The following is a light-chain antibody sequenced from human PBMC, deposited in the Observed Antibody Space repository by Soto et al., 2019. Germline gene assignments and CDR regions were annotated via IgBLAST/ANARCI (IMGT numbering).Light chain of an antibody. J-gene: IGLJ1*01. CDR2: DVS. Sequence: QSALTQPRSVSGSPGQSVTISCTGTSSDVGGYNYVSWYQQHPGKAPKLMIYDVSKRPSGVPGRFSGSKSGNTACLTISGLQAEDEADYYCCSYAGSYTFYVFGTGTKVTVL. V-gene: IGLV2-11*01. CDR3: CSYAGSYTFYV. CDR1: SSDVGGYNY.